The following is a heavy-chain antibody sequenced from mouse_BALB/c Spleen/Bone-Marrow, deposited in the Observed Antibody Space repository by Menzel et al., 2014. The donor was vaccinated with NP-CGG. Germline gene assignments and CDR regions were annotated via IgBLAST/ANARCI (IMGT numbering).Heavy chain of an antibody. CDR1: GFNIKDTY. Sequence: VQLQQSRAELVKPGASVKLSCTASGFNIKDTYMDWVKQRPEQGLEWIGRIDPANGNTKYDPKFQGKATITADTSSNTAYLQLSSLTSEDTAVYYCARWEYYAMDYWGQGTSVTVSS. CDR3: ARWEYYAMDY. CDR2: IDPANGNT. D-gene: IGHD4-1*01. J-gene: IGHJ4*01. V-gene: IGHV14-3*02.